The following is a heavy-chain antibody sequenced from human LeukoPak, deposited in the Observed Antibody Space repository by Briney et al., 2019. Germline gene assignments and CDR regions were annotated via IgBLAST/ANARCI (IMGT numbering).Heavy chain of an antibody. Sequence: ASVKVSCKASGYTFTAYYMHWVRQAPGQGLEWMGRINPNSGGTNYAQKFQGRVTMTGDTSIGTAYMELSRLSFDDTAIYYCAGRPDTAIVPIFDYWGQGTLVTVSS. J-gene: IGHJ4*02. D-gene: IGHD5-18*01. CDR2: INPNSGGT. CDR1: GYTFTAYY. V-gene: IGHV1-2*06. CDR3: AGRPDTAIVPIFDY.